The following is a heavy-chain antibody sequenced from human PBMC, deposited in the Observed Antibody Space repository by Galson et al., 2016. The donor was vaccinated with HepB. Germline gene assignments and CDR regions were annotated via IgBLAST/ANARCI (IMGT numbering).Heavy chain of an antibody. V-gene: IGHV3-23*01. J-gene: IGHJ4*02. CDR1: GFTFSSYV. CDR2: IVGSGGTT. CDR3: ASQQLWPSFDY. Sequence: SLRLSCAASGFTFSSYVMSWVRQAPWQGLEWVSGIVGSGGTTYYAESVQGRFIVSRDNSKNILHLQMDSLRVEDTAIYYCASQQLWPSFDYWGQGILVTVSS. D-gene: IGHD5-18*01.